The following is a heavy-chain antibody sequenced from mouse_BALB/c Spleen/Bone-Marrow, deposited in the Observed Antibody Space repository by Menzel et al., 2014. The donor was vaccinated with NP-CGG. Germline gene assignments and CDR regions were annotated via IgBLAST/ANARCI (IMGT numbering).Heavy chain of an antibody. J-gene: IGHJ4*01. CDR1: GFSLTSDG. CDR3: ARNGYYYSMDY. V-gene: IGHV2-2*02. Sequence: QVQLKQSGPGLVQPSQSLSITCTVSGFSLTSDGVHRVRQSPRKGLEWLGVMWSGGSTDYNAAFISRLSISKDNSRSQVFFKMSSLQTNDTAIYYCARNGYYYSMDYWGQGTSVTVSS. CDR2: MWSGGST. D-gene: IGHD2-2*01.